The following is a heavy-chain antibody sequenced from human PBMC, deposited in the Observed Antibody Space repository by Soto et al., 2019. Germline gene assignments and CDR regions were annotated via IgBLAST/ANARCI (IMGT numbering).Heavy chain of an antibody. CDR3: AKDLQGIAVAGPEDYYYYGMDV. V-gene: IGHV3-9*01. J-gene: IGHJ6*02. D-gene: IGHD6-19*01. Sequence: SLRPSCAASGFTFDDYAMHWVRQAPGKGLEWVSGISWNSGSIGYADSVKGRFTISRDNAKNSLYLQMNSLRAEDTALYYCAKDLQGIAVAGPEDYYYYGMDVWGQGTTVTVSS. CDR2: ISWNSGSI. CDR1: GFTFDDYA.